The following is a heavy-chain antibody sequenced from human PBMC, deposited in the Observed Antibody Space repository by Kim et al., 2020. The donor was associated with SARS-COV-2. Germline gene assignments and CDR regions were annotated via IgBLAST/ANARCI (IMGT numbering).Heavy chain of an antibody. D-gene: IGHD3-3*01. J-gene: IGHJ4*02. Sequence: KSRVTISVDTSKNQFSLKLSSVTAADTAVYYCARILGYDFWSGYQAALGYWGQGTLVTVSS. V-gene: IGHV4-34*01. CDR3: ARILGYDFWSGYQAALGY.